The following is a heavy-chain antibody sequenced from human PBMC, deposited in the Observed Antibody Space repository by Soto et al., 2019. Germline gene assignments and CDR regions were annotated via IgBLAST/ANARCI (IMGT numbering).Heavy chain of an antibody. J-gene: IGHJ4*02. CDR1: GFTFSNAW. CDR2: IKSKTDGGTT. V-gene: IGHV3-15*07. D-gene: IGHD6-6*01. Sequence: GGSLRLSCAASGFTFSNAWMNWVRQAPGKGLEWVGRIKSKTDGGTTDYAAPVKGRFTISRDDSKNTLYLQMNSLKTEDTAVYYCTTMSSWDFADFDYWGQGTLVTVSS. CDR3: TTMSSWDFADFDY.